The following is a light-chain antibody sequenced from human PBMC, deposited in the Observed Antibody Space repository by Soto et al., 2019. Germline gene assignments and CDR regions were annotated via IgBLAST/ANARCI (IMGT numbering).Light chain of an antibody. CDR3: CSYAGSSTYV. J-gene: IGLJ1*01. Sequence: QSALTQPASVSGSPGQSITISCTETSSDVGNYDLVSWYQQLPGKAPKFILYEGSKRPSGVSNRFSGSKSGNTASLTISGLQAEDEADYYCCSYAGSSTYVSGTGTKVTAL. CDR1: SSDVGNYDL. V-gene: IGLV2-23*01. CDR2: EGS.